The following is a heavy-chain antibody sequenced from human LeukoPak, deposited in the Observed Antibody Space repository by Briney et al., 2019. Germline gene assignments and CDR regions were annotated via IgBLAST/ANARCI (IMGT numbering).Heavy chain of an antibody. Sequence: ASVKVSCKASVYTFINYAIHWVRHAPGQRLEWMGWINADNGNTEYSQNFQGRVTITRDTSATTTYMELSSLRSEDTGVYYCARGSTSDWPFDYWGQGTLVTVSS. CDR2: INADNGNT. D-gene: IGHD2-21*02. J-gene: IGHJ4*02. V-gene: IGHV1-3*01. CDR1: VYTFINYA. CDR3: ARGSTSDWPFDY.